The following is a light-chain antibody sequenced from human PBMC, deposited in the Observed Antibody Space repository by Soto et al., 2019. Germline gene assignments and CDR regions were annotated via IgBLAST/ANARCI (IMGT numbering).Light chain of an antibody. CDR3: CSYAGINTFVV. J-gene: IGLJ2*01. V-gene: IGLV2-23*03. Sequence: QSALTQPASVSGSPGQSITISCTGTSSDVGSYNLVSWYQEHPGKAPKLMIYEGSKWPSGVSNRFSGSKSGNTASLTISGLQADDEADYYCCSYAGINTFVVFGGGTKLTVL. CDR2: EGS. CDR1: SSDVGSYNL.